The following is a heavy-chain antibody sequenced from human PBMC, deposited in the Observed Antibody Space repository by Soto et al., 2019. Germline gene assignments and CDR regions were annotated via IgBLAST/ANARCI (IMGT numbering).Heavy chain of an antibody. CDR3: ARGHYYGSGSYYNGRKRTYYYYYYMDV. Sequence: SETLSLTCTVSGGSISSYYWGWIRQPPGKGLEWIGYIYYSGSTNYNPSLKSRVTISVDTSKNQFSLKLSSVTAADTAVYYCARGHYYGSGSYYNGRKRTYYYYYYMDVWGKGTTVTVSS. J-gene: IGHJ6*03. CDR2: IYYSGST. D-gene: IGHD3-10*01. CDR1: GGSISSYY. V-gene: IGHV4-59*01.